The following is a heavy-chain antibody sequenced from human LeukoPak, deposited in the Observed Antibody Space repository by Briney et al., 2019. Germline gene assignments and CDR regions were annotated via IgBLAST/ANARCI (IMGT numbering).Heavy chain of an antibody. V-gene: IGHV4-34*01. CDR2: INHSGST. CDR1: GGSFSGYY. D-gene: IGHD3-10*01. Sequence: SETLSLTCAVYGGSFSGYYWSWIRQPPGKGLEWIGEINHSGSTNYDPSLKSRVTISLDTSRNQFSLKLNSVTAADTAVYYCAKSNGYGLVDIWGQGTMVTVSS. J-gene: IGHJ3*02. CDR3: AKSNGYGLVDI.